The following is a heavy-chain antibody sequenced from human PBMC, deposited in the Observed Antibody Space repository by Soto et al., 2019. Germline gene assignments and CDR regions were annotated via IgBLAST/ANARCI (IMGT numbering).Heavy chain of an antibody. V-gene: IGHV1-18*01. CDR1: GYTFTSYG. J-gene: IGHJ5*02. CDR3: ARDRLPFRTIFGVVTHRPNWFDP. D-gene: IGHD3-3*01. Sequence: ASVKVSCKASGYTFTSYGISWVRQAPGQGLEWMGWISAYNGNTNYAQKLQGRVTMTTDTSTSTAYMELRSLRSDDTAVYYCARDRLPFRTIFGVVTHRPNWFDPWGQGTLVTVSS. CDR2: ISAYNGNT.